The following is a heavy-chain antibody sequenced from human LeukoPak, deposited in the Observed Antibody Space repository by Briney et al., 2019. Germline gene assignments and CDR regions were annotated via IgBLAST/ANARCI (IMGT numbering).Heavy chain of an antibody. J-gene: IGHJ2*01. Sequence: ASETLSLTCTVSGGSISSGSYYWSWIRQPAGQGLEWIGRIYTSGSTNYNPSLKSRVTISVDTSKNQFSLKLSSVTAADTAVYYCARLTYYDSSGYQRYFDLWGRGTLVTVSS. CDR3: ARLTYYDSSGYQRYFDL. D-gene: IGHD3-22*01. CDR1: GGSISSGSYY. CDR2: IYTSGST. V-gene: IGHV4-61*02.